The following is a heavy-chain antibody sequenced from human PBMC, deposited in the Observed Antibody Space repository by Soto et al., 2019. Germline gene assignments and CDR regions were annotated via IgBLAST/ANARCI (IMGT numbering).Heavy chain of an antibody. J-gene: IGHJ5*02. D-gene: IGHD1-7*01. V-gene: IGHV3-20*04. CDR1: GFTFDDYD. Sequence: RPGGSLRLSCAASGFTFDDYDMSWVRQAPGKGLEWVSAINWNGGSTGYADSVKGRFTISRDNAKNSLYLQMNSLRAEDTALYYCARARGNSGLNWFDPWGQGTLVTVSS. CDR2: INWNGGST. CDR3: ARARGNSGLNWFDP.